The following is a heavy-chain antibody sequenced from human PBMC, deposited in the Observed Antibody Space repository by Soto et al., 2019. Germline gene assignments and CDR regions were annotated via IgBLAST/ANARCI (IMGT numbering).Heavy chain of an antibody. Sequence: SVKVSCKTSGGTFSTYAIYWVRQAPGQGLEWMGAIIPLFGTADYAQKFQGRVTITTDESTSTASMELSSLRPEDTAVYYCARPKGSYSSGYYYFDYWGQGTLVTVSS. V-gene: IGHV1-69*05. CDR3: ARPKGSYSSGYYYFDY. CDR2: IIPLFGTA. CDR1: GGTFSTYA. D-gene: IGHD6-19*01. J-gene: IGHJ4*02.